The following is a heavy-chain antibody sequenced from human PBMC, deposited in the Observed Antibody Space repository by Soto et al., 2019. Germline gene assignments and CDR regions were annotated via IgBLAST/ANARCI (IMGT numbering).Heavy chain of an antibody. J-gene: IGHJ4*02. D-gene: IGHD2-2*01. CDR3: AGDRGGAAMLSL. CDR1: GGSISSYY. V-gene: IGHV4-59*12. CDR2: IYYSGST. Sequence: QVQLQESGPGLVKPSETLSLTCTVSGGSISSYYWSWIRQPPGKGLEWIGYIYYSGSTNYNPSLKSRVTISVNQSKNQFPLKLSPVTAADTAVYYWAGDRGGAAMLSLWGQGTLVTVSS.